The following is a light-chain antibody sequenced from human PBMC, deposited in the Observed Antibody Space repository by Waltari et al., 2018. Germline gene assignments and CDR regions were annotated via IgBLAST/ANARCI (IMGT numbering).Light chain of an antibody. CDR1: SANIENNY. CDR2: ATN. V-gene: IGLV1-51*01. Sequence: QSVLTQPPSVSAAPGQKVTISCSGSSANIENNYVSWYHHLPGTAPKVLIYATNKRPSGIPDRFSGSKSGASATLGISGLQTGDEADYYCGTWDSSLSAWVFGGGTKLTVL. J-gene: IGLJ3*02. CDR3: GTWDSSLSAWV.